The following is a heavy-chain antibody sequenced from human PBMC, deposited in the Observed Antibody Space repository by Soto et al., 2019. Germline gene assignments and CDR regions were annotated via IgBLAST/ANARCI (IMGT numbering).Heavy chain of an antibody. CDR1: GYSFPSYW. J-gene: IGHJ5*02. V-gene: IGHV5-51*01. D-gene: IGHD6-19*01. CDR2: IYPADSDA. CDR3: ARHESRIAGARRGPHNWFDP. Sequence: PGESLKISCKASGYSFPSYWIAWVRQMPGKGLECMGIIYPADSDARYSPSFQGQVTISVDKSISTAYLQWSSLKASDTAIYYCARHESRIAGARRGPHNWFDPWGQGTLVTVSS.